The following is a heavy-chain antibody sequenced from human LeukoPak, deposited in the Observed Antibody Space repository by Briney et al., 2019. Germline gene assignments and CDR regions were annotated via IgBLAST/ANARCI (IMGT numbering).Heavy chain of an antibody. CDR1: AFIFSGHW. CDR3: ARERQLARGFDY. V-gene: IGHV3-7*03. CDR2: IKEDGGER. Sequence: PGGSLRLSCEGSAFIFSGHWMNWVRQTPGKGLEWVASIKEDGGERQYVDSVKGRFSISRDNTKGSLFLQLNSLRAEDTAVYYCARERQLARGFDYWGQGTLVTVSS. D-gene: IGHD6-6*01. J-gene: IGHJ4*02.